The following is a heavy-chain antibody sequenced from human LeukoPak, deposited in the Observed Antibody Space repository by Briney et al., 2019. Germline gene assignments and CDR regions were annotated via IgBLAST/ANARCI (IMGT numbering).Heavy chain of an antibody. J-gene: IGHJ4*02. V-gene: IGHV3-21*01. D-gene: IGHD3-22*01. CDR2: ISSSSSYI. CDR3: ARDRDYYDSSGYSYYFDY. CDR1: GFTFSSYS. Sequence: KAGGSLRLSCAASGFTFSSYSMNWVRQAPGKGLEWVSSISSSSSYIYYADSVKGRFTISRDNAKNSLYLQMNSLRAEDTAVCYCARDRDYYDSSGYSYYFDYWGQGTLVTVSS.